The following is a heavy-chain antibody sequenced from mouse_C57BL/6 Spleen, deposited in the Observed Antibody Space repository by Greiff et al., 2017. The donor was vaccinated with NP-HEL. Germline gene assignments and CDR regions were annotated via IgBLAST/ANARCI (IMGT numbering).Heavy chain of an antibody. J-gene: IGHJ3*01. D-gene: IGHD3-2*02. CDR3: TTDSSGLAWFAY. V-gene: IGHV14-4*01. Sequence: VQLQQSGAELVRPGASVKLSCTASGFNIKDDYMHWVKQRPEQGLEWIGWIDPENGDTEYASKFQGKATITADTSSNTAYLQLSSLTSEDTAVYYFTTDSSGLAWFAYWGQGTLVTVSA. CDR2: IDPENGDT. CDR1: GFNIKDDY.